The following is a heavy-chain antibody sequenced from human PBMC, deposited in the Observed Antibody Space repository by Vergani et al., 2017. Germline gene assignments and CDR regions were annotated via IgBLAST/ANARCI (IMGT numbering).Heavy chain of an antibody. CDR3: AKSPRIGWNLSFFDY. D-gene: IGHD1-1*01. Sequence: QVQLVESGGGVVQPGRSLRLSCAASGFTFSSYGMHWVRQAPGKGLEWVAVISYDGSNKYYADSVKGRFTISRDNSKNTLYLQMNSLRAEDTAVYYCAKSPRIGWNLSFFDYWGQGTLVTVSS. CDR2: ISYDGSNK. J-gene: IGHJ4*02. CDR1: GFTFSSYG. V-gene: IGHV3-30*18.